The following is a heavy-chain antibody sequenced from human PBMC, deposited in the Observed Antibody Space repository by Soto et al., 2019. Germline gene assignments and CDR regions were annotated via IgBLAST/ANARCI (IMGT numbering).Heavy chain of an antibody. V-gene: IGHV1-46*01. D-gene: IGHD3-3*01. CDR3: ARDYDFWSGYYPIPSY. CDR2: INPSGGST. J-gene: IGHJ4*02. Sequence: ASVKVSCKASGYTFTSYYMHWVRQAPGQGLEWMGIINPSGGSTSYAQKFQGRGTMTRDTSTSTVYMELSSLRSEDTAVYYCARDYDFWSGYYPIPSYWGQGTLVTVSS. CDR1: GYTFTSYY.